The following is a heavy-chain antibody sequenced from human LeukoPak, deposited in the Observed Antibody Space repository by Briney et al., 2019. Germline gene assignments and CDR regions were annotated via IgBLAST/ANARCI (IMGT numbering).Heavy chain of an antibody. D-gene: IGHD3-10*01. V-gene: IGHV4-4*07. CDR3: ARDGVGEAKQYYYGSGSYPFDY. J-gene: IGHJ4*02. CDR2: IYTSGST. Sequence: SETPSLTCTVSGGSISSYYWSWIRQPAGKGLEWIGRIYTSGSTNYNPSLKSRVTMSVDTSKNQFSLKLSSVTAADTAVYYCARDGVGEAKQYYYGSGSYPFDYWGQGTLVTVSS. CDR1: GGSISSYY.